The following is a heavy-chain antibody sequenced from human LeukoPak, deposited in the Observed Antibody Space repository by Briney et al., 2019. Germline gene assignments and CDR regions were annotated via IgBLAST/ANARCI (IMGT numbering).Heavy chain of an antibody. CDR3: AKAYGYSSSWTSNYYFYGLDV. Sequence: GGSLRLSCAASGFTFRSYAMSWVRQAPGKGLEWVSAITDSDSGTYYADSVKGRFTISRDNSKSTLYLQMNNLRAEDTAVYYCAKAYGYSSSWTSNYYFYGLDVWGQGTTVTVSS. D-gene: IGHD6-13*01. V-gene: IGHV3-23*01. CDR1: GFTFRSYA. CDR2: ITDSDSGT. J-gene: IGHJ6*02.